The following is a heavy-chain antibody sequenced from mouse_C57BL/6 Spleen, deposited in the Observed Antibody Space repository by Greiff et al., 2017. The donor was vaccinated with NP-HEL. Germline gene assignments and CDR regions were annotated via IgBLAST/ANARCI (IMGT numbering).Heavy chain of an antibody. J-gene: IGHJ2*01. CDR1: GYTFTSYW. V-gene: IGHV1-64*01. Sequence: QVQLKESGAELVKPGASVKLSCKASGYTFTSYWMHWVKQRPGQGLEWIGMIHPNSGSTNYNEKFKSKATLTVDKSSSTAYMQLSSLTSEDSAVYYCARGGVITTVVAPFDYWGQGTTLTVSS. CDR3: ARGGVITTVVAPFDY. D-gene: IGHD1-1*01. CDR2: IHPNSGST.